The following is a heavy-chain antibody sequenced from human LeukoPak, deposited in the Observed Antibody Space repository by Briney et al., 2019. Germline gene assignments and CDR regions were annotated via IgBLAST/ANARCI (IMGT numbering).Heavy chain of an antibody. CDR1: GGSISSGSYY. V-gene: IGHV4-61*02. CDR3: ARHALAWVESTLTRFDY. Sequence: PSETLSLTCTVSGGSISSGSYYWSWIRQPAGKGLEWIGRIYTSGSTNYNPSLKSRVTISVDTSKNQFSLKLSSVTAADTAVYYCARHALAWVESTLTRFDYWGQGTLVTASS. D-gene: IGHD3-3*01. J-gene: IGHJ4*02. CDR2: IYTSGST.